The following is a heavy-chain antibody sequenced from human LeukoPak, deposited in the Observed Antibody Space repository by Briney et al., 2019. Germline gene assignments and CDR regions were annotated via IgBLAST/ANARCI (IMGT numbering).Heavy chain of an antibody. CDR2: INPSGGST. J-gene: IGHJ6*03. CDR1: GGTFSSYA. V-gene: IGHV1-46*01. Sequence: ASVKVSCKASGGTFSSYAISWVRQAPGQGLEWMGIINPSGGSTSYAQKFQGRVTMTRDMSTSTVYMELSSLRSEDTAVYYCARGFSGWSGGPYYMDVWGKGTTVTVSS. CDR3: ARGFSGWSGGPYYMDV. D-gene: IGHD3-10*01.